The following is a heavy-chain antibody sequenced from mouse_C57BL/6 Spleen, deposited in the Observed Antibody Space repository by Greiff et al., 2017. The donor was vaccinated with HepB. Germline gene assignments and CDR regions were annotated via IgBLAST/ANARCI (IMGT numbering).Heavy chain of an antibody. J-gene: IGHJ1*03. D-gene: IGHD1-1*01. CDR2: ISSGGSYT. CDR1: GFTFSSYG. CDR3: ARQGDYYGSSPWYFDV. V-gene: IGHV5-6*01. Sequence: EVQLVESGGDLVKPGGSLKLSCAASGFTFSSYGMSWVRQTPDKRLEWVATISSGGSYTYYPDSVKGRFTISRDNAKNTLYLQMSSLKSEDTAMYYCARQGDYYGSSPWYFDVWGTGTTVTVSS.